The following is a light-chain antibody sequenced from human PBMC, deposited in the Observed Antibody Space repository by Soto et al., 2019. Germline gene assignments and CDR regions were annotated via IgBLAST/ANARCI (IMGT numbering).Light chain of an antibody. CDR2: EVS. V-gene: IGLV2-14*01. J-gene: IGLJ2*01. CDR1: RSDVGGYNF. CDR3: SSYTSNNTLV. Sequence: QSVLTQPASMSGSPGQSITISCTGTRSDVGGYNFVSWFQQHPGKAPKLLIFEVSDRPSGVSNRFSGCRSGNTASLTITRLQAEDEAHFYCSSYTSNNTLVFGGGTK.